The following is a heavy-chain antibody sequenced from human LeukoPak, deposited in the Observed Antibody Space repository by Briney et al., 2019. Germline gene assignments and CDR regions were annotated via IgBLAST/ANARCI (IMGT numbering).Heavy chain of an antibody. Sequence: ASVKVSCKASGYTFTSYAMHWVRQAPGQRLEWMGWINAGDGNTKYSQKFQGRVTITRDTSASTAYMELSSLRSEDTAVYYCARDRQEQWRGDLDYWGQGTLVTVSS. CDR2: INAGDGNT. D-gene: IGHD6-19*01. V-gene: IGHV1-3*01. CDR3: ARDRQEQWRGDLDY. J-gene: IGHJ4*02. CDR1: GYTFTSYA.